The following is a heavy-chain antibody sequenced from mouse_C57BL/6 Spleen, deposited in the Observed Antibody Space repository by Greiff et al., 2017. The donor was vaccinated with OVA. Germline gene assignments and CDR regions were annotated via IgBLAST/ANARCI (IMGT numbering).Heavy chain of an antibody. Sequence: VQLQQSGPELVKPGASVKLSCKASGYTFTSYDINWVKQRPGQGLEWIGWIYPSDGSTKYNEKFKGKATLTVDTSSSTAYIELHSLTSDDSAVYVCARNYGRRYFDVWGTGTTVTVSS. CDR1: GYTFTSYD. D-gene: IGHD1-1*01. CDR2: IYPSDGST. CDR3: ARNYGRRYFDV. V-gene: IGHV1-85*01. J-gene: IGHJ1*03.